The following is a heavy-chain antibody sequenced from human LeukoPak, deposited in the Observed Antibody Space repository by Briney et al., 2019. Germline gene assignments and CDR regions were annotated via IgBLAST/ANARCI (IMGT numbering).Heavy chain of an antibody. CDR3: ARSSCSGGSCYWY. J-gene: IGHJ4*02. V-gene: IGHV4-59*01. CDR1: GASISSNY. CDR2: IYYTGST. D-gene: IGHD2-15*01. Sequence: PSETLPLTCTVSGASISSNYWSWIRQPERNGLEWIGFIYYTGSTNYNPSLKSRVTISVDTSKTQFSLKLSSVTAADTAVYYCARSSCSGGSCYWYWGQGTLVTVSS.